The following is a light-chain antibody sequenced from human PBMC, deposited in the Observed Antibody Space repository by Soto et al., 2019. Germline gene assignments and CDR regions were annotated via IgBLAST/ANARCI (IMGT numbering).Light chain of an antibody. CDR1: SSNIGAGFA. Sequence: QSVLTQPPSVSGAPGQSGTISCTGSSSNIGAGFAVHWYQHLPLTAPKLLIYDDDNRPSGVPARFSASKSGTSASLVITGLQAEDEGDYYCQSHDSDSWVFGGGTKLTVL. CDR3: QSHDSDSWV. V-gene: IGLV1-40*01. J-gene: IGLJ3*02. CDR2: DDD.